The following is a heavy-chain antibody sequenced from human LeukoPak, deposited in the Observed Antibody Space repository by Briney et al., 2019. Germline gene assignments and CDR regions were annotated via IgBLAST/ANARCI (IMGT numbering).Heavy chain of an antibody. D-gene: IGHD2-2*02. J-gene: IGHJ5*02. V-gene: IGHV4-39*01. Sequence: SETLSLTCTVSGGSISSSDSYWGWIRQPPGKGLEWIGSMYYSGSTYYNPSLKSRVTISVDTSKNQFSLKLNSVTAADTAVCYCARHPPRDCSSSSCYKRWFDPWGQGTLVTVSS. CDR1: GGSISSSDSY. CDR3: ARHPPRDCSSSSCYKRWFDP. CDR2: MYYSGST.